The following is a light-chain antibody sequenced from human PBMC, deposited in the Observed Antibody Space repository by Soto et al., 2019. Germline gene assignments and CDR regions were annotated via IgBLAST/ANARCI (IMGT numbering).Light chain of an antibody. V-gene: IGLV2-11*01. J-gene: IGLJ1*01. CDR3: CSYAGGYTSV. Sequence: QSALTQPRSVSGSPGQSVTISCTGTSSDIAYYDYVSWYQQHPGKAPKLIIYDVSERPSGVPDRFSGSKSGNTASLIFSGLQTEDEADYYCCSYAGGYTSVFGTGTKLTVL. CDR1: SSDIAYYDY. CDR2: DVS.